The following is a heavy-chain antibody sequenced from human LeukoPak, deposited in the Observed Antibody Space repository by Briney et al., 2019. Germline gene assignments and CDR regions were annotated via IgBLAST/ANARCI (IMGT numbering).Heavy chain of an antibody. V-gene: IGHV3-43D*03. CDR1: GFTFDDYA. J-gene: IGHJ6*03. CDR2: ISWDGGST. CDR3: AKGARGRYFDWLSNYYYYYYMDV. Sequence: GESVRLSCAASGFTFDDYAMHWVRQAPGKGLEWVALISWDGGSTYYADSVKGRFTISRGNSKNSLYLQMNSLRAEDTALYYCAKGARGRYFDWLSNYYYYYYMDVWGKGTTVTVSS. D-gene: IGHD3-9*01.